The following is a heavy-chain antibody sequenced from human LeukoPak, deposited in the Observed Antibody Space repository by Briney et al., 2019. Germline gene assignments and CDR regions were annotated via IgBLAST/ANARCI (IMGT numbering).Heavy chain of an antibody. Sequence: SETLSLTCTVSGGSISSSSYYWGWIRQPPGKGLEWIGGIYYSGSTYYNPSLKSRVTISVDTSKNHFSVKLSSVTAADTAVYYCAREYYFDSTGYLYWGQGILVTVSS. CDR1: GGSISSSSYY. D-gene: IGHD3-22*01. V-gene: IGHV4-39*02. CDR2: IYYSGST. CDR3: AREYYFDSTGYLY. J-gene: IGHJ4*02.